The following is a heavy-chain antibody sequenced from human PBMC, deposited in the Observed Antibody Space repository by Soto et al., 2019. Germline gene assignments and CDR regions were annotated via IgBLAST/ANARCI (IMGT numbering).Heavy chain of an antibody. CDR1: GGSISSYY. CDR2: IYYSGST. CDR3: ARDSDVSTIFGVVTRKDYYMDV. D-gene: IGHD3-3*01. J-gene: IGHJ6*03. V-gene: IGHV4-59*01. Sequence: SETLSLTCTVSGGSISSYYWSWIRQPPGKGLEWIGYIYYSGSTNYNPSLKSRVTISVDTSKNQFSLKLSSVTAADTAVYYCARDSDVSTIFGVVTRKDYYMDVWGKGTTVTVSS.